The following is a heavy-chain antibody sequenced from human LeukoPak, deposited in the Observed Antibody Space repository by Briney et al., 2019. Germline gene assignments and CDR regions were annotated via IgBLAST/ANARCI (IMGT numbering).Heavy chain of an antibody. CDR2: IKEDGSEK. CDR1: GFALSSYW. V-gene: IGHV3-7*01. Sequence: QPGGSLRLSCSASGFALSSYWMSWVRQAPGKGVEWVANIKEDGSEKYYVDSVRGRFTISRDNAKNSLYLQMNSLRAEDTAVYYCARGGSYGGKMIYWGQGTLVTVSS. J-gene: IGHJ4*02. D-gene: IGHD4-23*01. CDR3: ARGGSYGGKMIY.